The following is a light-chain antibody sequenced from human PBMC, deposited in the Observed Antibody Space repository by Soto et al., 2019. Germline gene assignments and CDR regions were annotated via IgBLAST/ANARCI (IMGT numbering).Light chain of an antibody. J-gene: IGKJ5*01. CDR3: QQDNKWPLIT. CDR2: GAS. V-gene: IGKV3-15*01. CDR1: QSVSSN. Sequence: EIVMTQSPATLSVSPGERATLSCRASQSVSSNLAWYQQKPGQAPRLLIHGASTRATGIPARFSGSGSGTEFTLTISSLQSEDFAVYYCQQDNKWPLITFGQGTRLEIK.